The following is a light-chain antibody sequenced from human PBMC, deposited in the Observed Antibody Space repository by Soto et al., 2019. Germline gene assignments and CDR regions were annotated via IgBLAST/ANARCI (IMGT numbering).Light chain of an antibody. J-gene: IGKJ5*01. V-gene: IGKV1-5*03. CDR3: QQFNSYWWT. CDR1: QSVSHF. CDR2: KAS. Sequence: DIQMTQSPSTLSASVGARVPITCRARQSVSHFLAWYQQKPGKAPKLLIYKASTLESGVPARFSGSGSGTEFTLTISSLQNDDFGTYYCQQFNSYWWTFGQGTRLEIK.